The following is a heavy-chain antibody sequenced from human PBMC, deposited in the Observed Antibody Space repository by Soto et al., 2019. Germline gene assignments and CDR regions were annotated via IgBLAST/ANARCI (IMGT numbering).Heavy chain of an antibody. Sequence: QVQLQESGPGLVKPSETLSLTCTVSGGSINNYYWSWIRQPPGKGLEWIGYIYDSGSTNYNPSLKSRDTMSVDTSKNQFSLNLSSVTAADTAVYYCAREHGFSYGLNYFDPWGQGTLVTVSS. CDR2: IYDSGST. CDR3: AREHGFSYGLNYFDP. D-gene: IGHD5-18*01. CDR1: GGSINNYY. V-gene: IGHV4-59*01. J-gene: IGHJ5*02.